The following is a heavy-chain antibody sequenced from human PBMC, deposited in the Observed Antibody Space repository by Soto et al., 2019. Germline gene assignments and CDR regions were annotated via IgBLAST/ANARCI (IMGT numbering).Heavy chain of an antibody. J-gene: IGHJ4*02. Sequence: SVKGACKASGEANSSYAISWVRHAPGQRLEWMGWINAGNGNTKYSQKFQGRVTITRDTSASTAYMELSSLRSEDTAVYYCARSIVVVTALDYWGQGTLVTVSS. CDR1: GEANSSYA. D-gene: IGHD2-21*02. V-gene: IGHV1-3*01. CDR2: INAGNGNT. CDR3: ARSIVVVTALDY.